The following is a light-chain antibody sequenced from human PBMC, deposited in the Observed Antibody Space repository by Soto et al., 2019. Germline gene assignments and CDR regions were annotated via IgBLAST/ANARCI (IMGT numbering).Light chain of an antibody. CDR2: EVS. CDR3: SSYTSTSTRV. J-gene: IGLJ1*01. Sequence: QSALTQPASVSGSPGQSITISCTGISSDVGGYTYVSWYQQKSGKAPKLMIFEVSNRPSGVSHRFSGSRSGNTASLTISGLEADDEADYYCSSYTSTSTRVFGGGTKVTVL. V-gene: IGLV2-14*01. CDR1: SSDVGGYTY.